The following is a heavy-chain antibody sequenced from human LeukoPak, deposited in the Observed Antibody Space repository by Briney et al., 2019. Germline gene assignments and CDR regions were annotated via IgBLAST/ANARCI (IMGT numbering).Heavy chain of an antibody. CDR1: GFTFSSYA. V-gene: IGHV3-30*18. CDR2: ISYDGSNK. Sequence: GGSLRLSCAASGFTFSSYAMSWVRQAPGKGLEWVAVISYDGSNKYYSDSVKGRFTISRDNSKNTLFLQMNSLRAEDTAVYYCAKGRIGGGMDVWGQGTTVTVSS. D-gene: IGHD2-15*01. J-gene: IGHJ6*02. CDR3: AKGRIGGGMDV.